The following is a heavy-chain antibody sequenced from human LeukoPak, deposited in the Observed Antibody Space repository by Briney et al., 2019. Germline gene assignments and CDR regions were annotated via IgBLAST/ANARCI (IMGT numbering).Heavy chain of an antibody. J-gene: IGHJ3*02. Sequence: GGSLRLSCAASGFTVSNNYMSWVRQAPGKGLEWVSAISGSAGGTSYADSVKGRFTISRDNSKNTLYLQMNSLRAEDTALYFCAKGYQLLWPFDAFDIWGQGTMVTVSS. V-gene: IGHV3-23*01. D-gene: IGHD2-2*01. CDR2: ISGSAGGT. CDR1: GFTVSNNY. CDR3: AKGYQLLWPFDAFDI.